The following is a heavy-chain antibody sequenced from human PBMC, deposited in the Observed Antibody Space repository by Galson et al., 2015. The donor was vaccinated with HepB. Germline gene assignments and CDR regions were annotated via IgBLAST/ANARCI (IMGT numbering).Heavy chain of an antibody. J-gene: IGHJ6*01. CDR3: ARDPRCRTMVQGVLHYCLDV. CDR2: IIPVVDTV. Sequence: SVKVSCKASGGTFSSHEVNWVRQAQGQGLEWMGRIIPVVDTVNYAEKFQGRVTISADSSTSTAYMDLSKLTSGDTAVYYCARDPRCRTMVQGVLHYCLDVWGQGSTVTVSS. D-gene: IGHD3-10*01. V-gene: IGHV1-69*04. CDR1: GGTFSSHE.